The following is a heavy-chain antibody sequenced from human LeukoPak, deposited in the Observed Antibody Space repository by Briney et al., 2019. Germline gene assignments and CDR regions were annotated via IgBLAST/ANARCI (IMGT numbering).Heavy chain of an antibody. CDR1: GYTFTGYY. V-gene: IGHV1-2*02. CDR3: ARAITRIVVVPAAIVY. Sequence: ASVTVSCKASGYTFTGYYMHWVRQAPGQGLEWMGWINPNSGGTNYAQKFQGRVTMTRDTSISTAYMELSRLRSDDTAVYYCARAITRIVVVPAAIVYWGQGTLVTVSS. CDR2: INPNSGGT. J-gene: IGHJ4*02. D-gene: IGHD2-2*01.